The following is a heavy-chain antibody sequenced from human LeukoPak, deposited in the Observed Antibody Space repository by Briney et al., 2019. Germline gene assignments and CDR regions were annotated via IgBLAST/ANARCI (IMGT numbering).Heavy chain of an antibody. CDR2: IKQDGGEK. Sequence: GGSLRLSCAASGFTFSSYWMSWVRQAPGKGLEWVANIKQDGGEKYYVDSVKGRFTISRDNAKNSLYLQMKSMSPEDTAVYYCAGRGDGNLYYFDHWGQGTLVTVSS. CDR1: GFTFSSYW. V-gene: IGHV3-7*04. D-gene: IGHD5-24*01. J-gene: IGHJ4*02. CDR3: AGRGDGNLYYFDH.